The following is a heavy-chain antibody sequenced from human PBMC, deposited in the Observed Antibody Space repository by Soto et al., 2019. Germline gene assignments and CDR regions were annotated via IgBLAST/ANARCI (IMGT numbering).Heavy chain of an antibody. V-gene: IGHV1-18*01. Sequence: QVPLVQSVAEVKKPGASVQVSCKASGYTFSNYGISWVRQAPGQGLEWMGWTSGNKGDTKYAQTVQGRVNMTTDTSTSTVYMDLRSLRSDDTAVYYCARATRDYYYYYGLDVWGQGTTVTVSS. CDR1: GYTFSNYG. CDR3: ARATRDYYYYYGLDV. J-gene: IGHJ6*02. D-gene: IGHD3-10*01. CDR2: TSGNKGDT.